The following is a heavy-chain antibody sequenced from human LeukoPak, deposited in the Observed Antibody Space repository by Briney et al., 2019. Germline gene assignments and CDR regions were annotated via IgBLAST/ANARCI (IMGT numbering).Heavy chain of an antibody. CDR1: GGSISSYY. V-gene: IGHV4-59*01. CDR3: ARGRSSGWYGADY. J-gene: IGHJ4*02. D-gene: IGHD6-19*01. Sequence: SETLSLTCTVSGGSISSYYWSWIRQPPGKGLEWIGYIYYSGSTNYNPSLKSRVTISVDTSKNQFSLKLSSVTAADTAVYYCARGRSSGWYGADYWGQGTLVTVSS. CDR2: IYYSGST.